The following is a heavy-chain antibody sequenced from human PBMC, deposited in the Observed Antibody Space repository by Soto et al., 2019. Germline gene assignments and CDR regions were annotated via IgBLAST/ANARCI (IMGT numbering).Heavy chain of an antibody. V-gene: IGHV1-69*02. CDR1: GGTFSSYT. CDR3: ARDPGLCSGGRCFHY. D-gene: IGHD2-15*01. J-gene: IGHJ4*02. Sequence: SVKVSCKASGGTFSSYTISWVRQAPGQGLEWMGRIIPILGIANYAQKFQGRVTITADKSTSTAYMELSSLRSEDTAVYYCARDPGLCSGGRCFHYWGQGTLVTVSS. CDR2: IIPILGIA.